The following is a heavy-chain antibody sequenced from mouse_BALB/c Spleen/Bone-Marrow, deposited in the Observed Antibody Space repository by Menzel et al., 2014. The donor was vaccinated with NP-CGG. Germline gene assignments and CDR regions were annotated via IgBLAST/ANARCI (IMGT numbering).Heavy chain of an antibody. CDR3: ARYGSYVGGTMDY. CDR2: VNPNNGGT. V-gene: IGHV1-26*01. Sequence: EVQRVESGPDLVKPGASVKISCKASGYSFSGYYMHWVKQSHGKSLEWIGRVNPNNGGTSYNQEFKGKAILNVDKSSSTAYMELRSLTSEDSAVYYCARYGSYVGGTMDYWGQGTSVTVAS. CDR1: GYSFSGYY. D-gene: IGHD1-1*02. J-gene: IGHJ4*01.